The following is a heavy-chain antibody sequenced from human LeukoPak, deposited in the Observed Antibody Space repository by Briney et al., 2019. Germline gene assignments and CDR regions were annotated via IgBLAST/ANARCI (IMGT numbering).Heavy chain of an antibody. J-gene: IGHJ4*02. CDR1: GFTFSTYS. Sequence: GGSLRLSCAASGFTFSTYSMNWVRQAPGKGLEWVSSIRSSSSYIYYADSVKGRFTISRDNSKNTLYLQMNSLRAEDTAIYYCAKGGDFYGNFDYWGQGTLVTVSS. D-gene: IGHD2/OR15-2a*01. CDR3: AKGGDFYGNFDY. CDR2: IRSSSSYI. V-gene: IGHV3-21*04.